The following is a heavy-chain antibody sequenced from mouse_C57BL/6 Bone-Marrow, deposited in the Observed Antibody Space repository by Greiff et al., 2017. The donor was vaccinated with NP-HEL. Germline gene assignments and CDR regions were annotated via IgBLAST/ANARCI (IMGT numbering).Heavy chain of an antibody. CDR2: ISSGGSYT. CDR3: ARQGRVDY. CDR1: GFTFSSYG. Sequence: EVQGVESGGDLVKPGGSLKLSCAASGFTFSSYGMSWVRQTPDKRLEWVATISSGGSYTYYLDSVKGRFTISRDNAKNTLYLQMSSLKSEDTAMYYCARQGRVDYWGQGTTLTVSS. J-gene: IGHJ2*01. V-gene: IGHV5-6*01.